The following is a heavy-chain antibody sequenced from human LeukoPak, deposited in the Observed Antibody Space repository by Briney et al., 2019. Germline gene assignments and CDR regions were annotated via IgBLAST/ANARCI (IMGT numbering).Heavy chain of an antibody. CDR2: IYHSGST. J-gene: IGHJ3*02. D-gene: IGHD3-22*01. CDR1: GYSISSGYY. Sequence: SETLSLTCTVSGYSISSGYYWGWIRQPPGKGLEWIGSIYHSGSTYYNPSLKSRVTISVDTSKNQFSLKLSSVTAADTAVYYCARDDFPDYYDSSGYYFSDAFDIWGQGTMVTVSS. V-gene: IGHV4-38-2*02. CDR3: ARDDFPDYYDSSGYYFSDAFDI.